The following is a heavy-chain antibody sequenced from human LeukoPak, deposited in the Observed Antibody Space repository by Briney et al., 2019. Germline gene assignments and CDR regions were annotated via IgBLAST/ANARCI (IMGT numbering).Heavy chain of an antibody. V-gene: IGHV3-21*01. CDR1: GFTFSSYS. J-gene: IGHJ6*02. Sequence: GGSLRLSCAASGFTFSSYSMNWVRQAPGKGLEWVSSISSSSSYIYYADSVKGRFTISRDNAKNSLHLQMNSLRAEDTAVYYCARGGSYCSSTSCYAYYYYGMDVWGQGTTVTVSS. CDR3: ARGGSYCSSTSCYAYYYYGMDV. D-gene: IGHD2-2*01. CDR2: ISSSSSYI.